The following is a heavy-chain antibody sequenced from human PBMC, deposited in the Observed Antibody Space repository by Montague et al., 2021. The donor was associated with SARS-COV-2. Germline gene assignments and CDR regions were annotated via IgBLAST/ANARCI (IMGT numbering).Heavy chain of an antibody. CDR2: IKQSVST. CDR1: GGSFGDDH. Sequence: SETLSLTCGVYGGSFGDDHWSWIRQPPGKGLEWIGDIKQSVSTNYNPSLKSRVTISVDTSKNQFSLKLTSVTAADTAVYFCARGHLSVSMIVVVFTSASYYFDYWGQGAQVTVSS. CDR3: ARGHLSVSMIVVVFTSASYYFDY. D-gene: IGHD3-22*01. J-gene: IGHJ4*02. V-gene: IGHV4-34*01.